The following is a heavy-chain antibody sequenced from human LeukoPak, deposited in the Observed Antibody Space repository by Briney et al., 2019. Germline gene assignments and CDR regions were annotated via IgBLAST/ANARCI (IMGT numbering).Heavy chain of an antibody. CDR3: ARIAAAPPASPGAFDI. V-gene: IGHV3-23*01. CDR2: ISGSGGYT. Sequence: GGSLRLSCAASGFTFSSYAMSWVRQAPGKGLEWVSVISGSGGYTYYADSVKGRFTFSRDNSKNTLYLQMNSLRAEDTAVYYCARIAAAPPASPGAFDIWGQGTMVTASS. CDR1: GFTFSSYA. D-gene: IGHD6-13*01. J-gene: IGHJ3*02.